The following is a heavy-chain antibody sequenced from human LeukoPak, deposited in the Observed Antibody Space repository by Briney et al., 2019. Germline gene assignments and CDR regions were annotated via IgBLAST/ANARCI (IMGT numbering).Heavy chain of an antibody. Sequence: ASVRVSCTASGYTFTGCYIHWVRQAPGQGLEWMGVINPSGGSTTYTQKFQGRVTMTRDTSTSTVYMEVSSLTSEDTAVYYCARLRAVHGFDIWGQGTMVTVSS. CDR3: ARLRAVHGFDI. J-gene: IGHJ3*02. V-gene: IGHV1-46*01. D-gene: IGHD6-19*01. CDR2: INPSGGST. CDR1: GYTFTGCY.